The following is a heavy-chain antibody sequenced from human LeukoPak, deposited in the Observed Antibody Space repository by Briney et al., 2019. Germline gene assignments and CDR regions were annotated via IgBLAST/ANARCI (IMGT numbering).Heavy chain of an antibody. CDR3: ARVSRAVVVPAAIGLVDY. CDR1: GYTFTSYG. Sequence: ASVKVSCKASGYTFTSYGISWVRQAPGQGLEWMGWISAYNGNTNYAQKLQGRVTMTTDTSTSTAYMELRSLRSDDTAVYYCARVSRAVVVPAAIGLVDYWGQGTLVTVSS. D-gene: IGHD2-2*01. V-gene: IGHV1-18*01. J-gene: IGHJ4*02. CDR2: ISAYNGNT.